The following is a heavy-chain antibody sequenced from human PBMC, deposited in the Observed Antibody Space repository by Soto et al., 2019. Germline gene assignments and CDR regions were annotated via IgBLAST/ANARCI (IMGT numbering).Heavy chain of an antibody. CDR1: GFTFSSYA. V-gene: IGHV3-23*01. CDR3: AKPGTLPPLSYYYYGMDV. Sequence: EVQLLESGGGLVQPGGSLRLSCAASGFTFSSYAMSWVRQAPGKGLEWVSAISGSCGSTYYADSVKGRFTISRDNSKNTLYLQMNSLRAEDTAVYYCAKPGTLPPLSYYYYGMDVWGQGTTVTVSS. D-gene: IGHD3-10*01. J-gene: IGHJ6*02. CDR2: ISGSCGST.